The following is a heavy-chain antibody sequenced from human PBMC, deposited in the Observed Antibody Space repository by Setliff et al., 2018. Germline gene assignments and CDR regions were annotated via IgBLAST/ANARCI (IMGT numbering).Heavy chain of an antibody. CDR2: INGNSGVT. CDR3: ARGTDYHGSGSYWAKDV. CDR1: ADTFTGYY. Sequence: ASVKVSCKASADTFTGYYVHWVRQAPGQGLEWMGWINGNSGVTKYAQKFQGRVTMTSDTSITTVHMDLSSLKSDDTAVYYCARGTDYHGSGSYWAKDVWGKGTTVTVSS. J-gene: IGHJ6*04. V-gene: IGHV1-2*02. D-gene: IGHD3-10*01.